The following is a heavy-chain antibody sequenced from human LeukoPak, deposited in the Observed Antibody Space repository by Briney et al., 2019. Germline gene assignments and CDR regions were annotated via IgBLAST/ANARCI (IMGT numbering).Heavy chain of an antibody. CDR3: ARGLLWFGEKLHQYYYYYVDV. CDR2: IYYSGST. J-gene: IGHJ6*03. Sequence: SETLSLTCTVSGGSISSYYWSWIRQPPGVGLEWIGYIYYSGSTNYNPSLKSRVTISVDTSKNQFSLKLSSVTAAATAVYYCARGLLWFGEKLHQYYYYYVDVWGKGPTVTVSS. V-gene: IGHV4-59*01. D-gene: IGHD3-10*01. CDR1: GGSISSYY.